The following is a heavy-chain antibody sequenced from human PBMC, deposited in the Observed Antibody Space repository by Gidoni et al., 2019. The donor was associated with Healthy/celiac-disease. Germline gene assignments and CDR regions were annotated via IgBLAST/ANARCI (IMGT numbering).Heavy chain of an antibody. D-gene: IGHD3-3*01. CDR3: ARRDYDFWSGYFYFDY. CDR2: MNPNSGNP. Sequence: QVQLVQSGAEVKKPGASVKVSCKASGYTFTSYDINWVRQATGQGLEWMGWMNPNSGNPGYAQKFQGRVTMTRNTSISTAYMELSSLRSEDTAVYYCARRDYDFWSGYFYFDYWGQGTLVTVSS. CDR1: GYTFTSYD. J-gene: IGHJ4*02. V-gene: IGHV1-8*01.